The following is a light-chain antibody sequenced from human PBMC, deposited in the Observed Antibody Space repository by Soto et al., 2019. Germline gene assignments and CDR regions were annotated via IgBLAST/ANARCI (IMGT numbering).Light chain of an antibody. CDR2: EVS. Sequence: QSALTQPPSASGSPGQSVTISCTGMSSDVGGYNYVSWYQQHPGKAPKLMIYEVSKRPPGVPDRFSGSKSGNTASLTVSGLQAEDEADYYCSSYAGANSVVFGGGTKVTVL. CDR1: SSDVGGYNY. V-gene: IGLV2-8*01. J-gene: IGLJ2*01. CDR3: SSYAGANSVV.